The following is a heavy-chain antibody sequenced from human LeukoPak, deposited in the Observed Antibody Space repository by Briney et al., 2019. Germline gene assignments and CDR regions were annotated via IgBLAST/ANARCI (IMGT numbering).Heavy chain of an antibody. CDR3: ARDQDLFDF. V-gene: IGHV4-61*01. Sequence: SETLSLTCTVSGGSISSSSYYWGWIRQPPGKGLEWIGFISYSGNTNYSPSLKSRVTISVDTSKNQFSLKLSSVTAADTAVYYCARDQDLFDFWGQGTLVTVSS. CDR1: GGSISSSSYY. CDR2: ISYSGNT. D-gene: IGHD3-3*01. J-gene: IGHJ4*02.